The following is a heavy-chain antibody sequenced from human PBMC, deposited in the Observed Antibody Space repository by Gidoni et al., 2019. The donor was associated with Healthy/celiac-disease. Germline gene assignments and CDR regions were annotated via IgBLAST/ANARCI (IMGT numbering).Heavy chain of an antibody. V-gene: IGHV3-7*03. Sequence: EVQLVESGGGLVQPGGSLRLPCAASGFTFSSYWMSWVRQAPGKGLEWVANIKQDGSEKYYVDSVKGRFTISRDNAKNSLYLQMNSLRAEDTAVYYCARRSRFYYYGMDVWGQGTTVTVSS. D-gene: IGHD3-16*01. CDR2: IKQDGSEK. CDR3: ARRSRFYYYGMDV. J-gene: IGHJ6*02. CDR1: GFTFSSYW.